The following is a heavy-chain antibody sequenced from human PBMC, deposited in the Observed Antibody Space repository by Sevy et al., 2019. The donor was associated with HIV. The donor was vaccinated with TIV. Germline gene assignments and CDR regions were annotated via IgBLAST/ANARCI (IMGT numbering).Heavy chain of an antibody. Sequence: GGSLRLSCAASGFTFSIYTMNWVRQAPGKGLEWVSSISSSSSYIYYADSVKGRFTISRDNAKNSLYLQMNSLRAEDTAVYFCARAEYFYGSGSLSDYWGQGALVTVSS. CDR1: GFTFSIYT. CDR3: ARAEYFYGSGSLSDY. CDR2: ISSSSSYI. J-gene: IGHJ4*02. D-gene: IGHD3-10*01. V-gene: IGHV3-21*01.